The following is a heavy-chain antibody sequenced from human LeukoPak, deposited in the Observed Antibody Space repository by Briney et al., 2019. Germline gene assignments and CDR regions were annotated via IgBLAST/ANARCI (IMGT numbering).Heavy chain of an antibody. CDR3: ARDADYFDSSGYYRALDF. V-gene: IGHV3-30*04. J-gene: IGHJ4*02. CDR2: LSYDGKKK. CDR1: GLTFSAFA. D-gene: IGHD3-22*01. Sequence: PGGSLRLSCAASGLTFSAFAMHRVRQAPGKGLEWVAGLSYDGKKKYYADSVKGRFTISRDNPKSTLYLQLSSLTPEATAVYFCARDADYFDSSGYYRALDFWGQGTLVTVSS.